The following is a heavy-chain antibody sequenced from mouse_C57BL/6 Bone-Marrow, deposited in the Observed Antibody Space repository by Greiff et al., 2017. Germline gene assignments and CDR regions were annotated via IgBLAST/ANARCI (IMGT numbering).Heavy chain of an antibody. D-gene: IGHD5-1*01. CDR3: ARGTYTPGFAY. J-gene: IGHJ3*01. CDR2: ISYDGSN. Sequence: EVQLQESGPGLVKPSQSLSLTCSVTGYSITSGYYWNWIRQFPGNKLEWMGYISYDGSNNYNPSLKNRISITRDTSKNQFFLKLNSVTTEDTATYYCARGTYTPGFAYWGQGTLVTVSA. CDR1: GYSITSGYY. V-gene: IGHV3-6*01.